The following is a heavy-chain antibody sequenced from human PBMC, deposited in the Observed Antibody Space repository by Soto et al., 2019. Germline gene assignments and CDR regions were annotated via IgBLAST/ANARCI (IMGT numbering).Heavy chain of an antibody. J-gene: IGHJ6*03. D-gene: IGHD2-21*01. CDR2: IIPIQGTA. V-gene: IGHV1-69*08. CDR3: AKSLLFVDHAYMDV. Sequence: QVQLVQSGAEVKKPGSSVKVSCEASGGSFISDSFTWVRQAPGQGLEWMGRIIPIQGTASYALKFQDRVTITADRSTKTVYMELRSLRPEDTALYFCAKSLLFVDHAYMDVWGKGTTVTVSS. CDR1: GGSFISDS.